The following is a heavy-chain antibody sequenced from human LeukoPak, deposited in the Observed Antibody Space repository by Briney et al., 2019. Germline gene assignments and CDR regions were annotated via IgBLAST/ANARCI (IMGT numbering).Heavy chain of an antibody. CDR1: GFSFSSYH. D-gene: IGHD1-1*01. Sequence: PGGSLRLSCAASGFSFSSYHMNWVRQAPGKGLEWVSSITSSSSYIYYADSVKGRFTISRDNAKNSLYLQMNSLRAEDTAVYYCARGYTTGTSTDFDYWGQGTLVTVSS. CDR3: ARGYTTGTSTDFDY. V-gene: IGHV3-21*01. J-gene: IGHJ4*02. CDR2: ITSSSSYI.